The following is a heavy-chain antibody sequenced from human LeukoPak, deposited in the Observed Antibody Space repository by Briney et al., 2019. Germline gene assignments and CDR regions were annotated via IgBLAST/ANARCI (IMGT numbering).Heavy chain of an antibody. D-gene: IGHD3-9*01. CDR3: STDRRLTGLFDF. J-gene: IGHJ4*02. CDR2: IKRRSDGETK. Sequence: GGSLRLSCVAPGFTFTNTWMTWVRQAPGKGMVWVARIKRRSDGETKDYAAPVKGRFTIPRGDSKNSLHLQINNLKTEDTADDYCSTDRRLTGLFDFWGQGTQVTVSS. V-gene: IGHV3-15*01. CDR1: GFTFTNTW.